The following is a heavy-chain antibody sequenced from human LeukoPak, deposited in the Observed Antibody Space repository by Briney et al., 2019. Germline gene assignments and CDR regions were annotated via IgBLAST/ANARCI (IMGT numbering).Heavy chain of an antibody. Sequence: ETLSLTCAVYGGSFSGYYWSWIRQPPGKGLEWIGEINHSGSTNYNPSLKSRVTISVDTSKNQFSLKLSSVTAADTAVYYCARGSVEVTAILVPGWFDPWGQGTLVTVSS. CDR3: ARGSVEVTAILVPGWFDP. V-gene: IGHV4-34*01. CDR1: GGSFSGYY. D-gene: IGHD2-21*02. J-gene: IGHJ5*02. CDR2: INHSGST.